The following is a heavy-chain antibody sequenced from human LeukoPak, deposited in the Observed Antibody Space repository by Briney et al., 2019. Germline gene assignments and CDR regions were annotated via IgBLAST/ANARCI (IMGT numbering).Heavy chain of an antibody. CDR2: IIPIFGTA. CDR1: GGTFSSYA. J-gene: IGHJ4*02. CDR3: AVESGSSGFLPFDY. Sequence: SVKVSCKASGGTFSSYAISWVRQAPGQGLEWKGRIIPIFGTANYAQKFQGRVTITTDESTSTAYMELISLRSEDTAVYYCAVESGSSGFLPFDYWGQGTLVTVSS. D-gene: IGHD6-19*01. V-gene: IGHV1-69*05.